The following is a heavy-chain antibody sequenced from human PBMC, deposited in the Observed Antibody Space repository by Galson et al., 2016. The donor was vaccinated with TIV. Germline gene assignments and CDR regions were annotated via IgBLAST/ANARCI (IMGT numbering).Heavy chain of an antibody. V-gene: IGHV3-30*18. CDR1: GFTFSSYN. J-gene: IGHJ3*01. D-gene: IGHD3-3*01. CDR3: AKEENSGYYPNGAFDF. CDR2: IAYDGSYK. Sequence: SLRLSCAASGFTFSSYNMHWVRQAPGKGLEWVAVIAYDGSYKHYAGSVKGRFTVSRDNSKTTLDLQMNSLGAEDTALYYCAKEENSGYYPNGAFDFWGQGTMVTVS.